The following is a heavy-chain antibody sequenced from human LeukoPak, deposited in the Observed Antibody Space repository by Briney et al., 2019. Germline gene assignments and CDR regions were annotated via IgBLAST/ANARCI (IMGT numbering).Heavy chain of an antibody. Sequence: GGSLRLSCAASGFTFSSYAMSWVRQAPGKGLEWVSAISGSGGSTCYADSVKGRFTISRDNSKNTLYLQMNSLRAEDTPVYYCAKLTFTMIVVVNDFDYWGQGTLVTVSS. J-gene: IGHJ4*02. V-gene: IGHV3-23*01. CDR2: ISGSGGST. CDR1: GFTFSSYA. D-gene: IGHD3-22*01. CDR3: AKLTFTMIVVVNDFDY.